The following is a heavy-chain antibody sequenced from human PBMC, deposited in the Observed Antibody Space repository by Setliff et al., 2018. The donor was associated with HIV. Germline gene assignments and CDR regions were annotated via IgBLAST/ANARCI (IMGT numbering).Heavy chain of an antibody. CDR1: GGSISSHY. D-gene: IGHD3-10*01. CDR2: IYYTGIP. Sequence: SETLSLTCTVSGGSISSHYWSWIRQPPGKGLEWVGLIYYTGIPTYNPSLSSRVTISVDTSKNQFSLHLTSVTAADTAVYFCARARGPPLPVLDFWGPGTLVTVSS. J-gene: IGHJ4*02. V-gene: IGHV4-59*11. CDR3: ARARGPPLPVLDF.